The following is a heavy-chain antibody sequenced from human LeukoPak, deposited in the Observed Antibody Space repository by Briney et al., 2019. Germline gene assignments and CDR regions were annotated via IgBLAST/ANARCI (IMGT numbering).Heavy chain of an antibody. V-gene: IGHV4-34*01. D-gene: IGHD3-10*01. J-gene: IGHJ4*02. CDR3: ARGLALWFGEFYLDY. Sequence: KSSETRSLTCAVYGGSFSGYYWSWIRQPPGKGLEWIGEINHSGSTNDNPSLKSRVTISVDTSKNQFSLKLSSVTAADTAVYYCARGLALWFGEFYLDYWGQGTLVTVSS. CDR1: GGSFSGYY. CDR2: INHSGST.